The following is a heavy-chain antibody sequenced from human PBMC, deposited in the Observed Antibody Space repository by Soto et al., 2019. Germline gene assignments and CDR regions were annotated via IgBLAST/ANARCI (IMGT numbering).Heavy chain of an antibody. CDR3: AKGFAPLLIGRTDY. D-gene: IGHD3-16*01. CDR2: ISYDGSNK. J-gene: IGHJ4*02. Sequence: QPGGSLRLSCAASGLTFSTYGMHWVRQAPGKGLEWVAVISYDGSNKYYADSVKGRFTVSRDNAKNTLYLQMNSLRAEDTAVYYCAKGFAPLLIGRTDYWGQGTLVTVSS. V-gene: IGHV3-30*18. CDR1: GLTFSTYG.